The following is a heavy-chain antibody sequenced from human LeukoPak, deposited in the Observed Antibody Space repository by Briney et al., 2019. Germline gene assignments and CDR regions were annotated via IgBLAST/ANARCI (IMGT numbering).Heavy chain of an antibody. CDR3: ARVGAAAGTGYFDY. D-gene: IGHD6-13*01. Sequence: ASVKVSCKASGYTFTGYYMHWVRQAPGQGLEWMGWINPNSGGTNYAQKFRGRVTMTRDTSISTAYMELSRLRSDDTAVYYCARVGAAAGTGYFDYWGQGTLVTVSS. CDR2: INPNSGGT. CDR1: GYTFTGYY. V-gene: IGHV1-2*02. J-gene: IGHJ4*02.